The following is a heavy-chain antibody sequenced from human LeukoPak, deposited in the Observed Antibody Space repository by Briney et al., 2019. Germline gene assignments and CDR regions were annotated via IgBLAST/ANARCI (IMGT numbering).Heavy chain of an antibody. CDR2: IYYSGST. D-gene: IGHD2-8*02. Sequence: SETLSLTCTVSGGSISSHYWSWIRQPPGKGLEWIGYIYYSGSTNYNPSLKSRVTISVDTSKNQFSLKLSSVTAVDTAVYYCASGHTGWFDPWGQGTLVTVSS. J-gene: IGHJ5*02. CDR3: ASGHTGWFDP. CDR1: GGSISSHY. V-gene: IGHV4-59*11.